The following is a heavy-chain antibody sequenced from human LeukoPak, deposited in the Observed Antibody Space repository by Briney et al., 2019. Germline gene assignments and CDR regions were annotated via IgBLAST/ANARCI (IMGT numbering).Heavy chain of an antibody. V-gene: IGHV4-4*09. J-gene: IGHJ5*02. CDR1: GGSISSYY. CDR2: IYTSGST. CDR3: ARLGFHENVDWFRWFDP. D-gene: IGHD3-9*01. Sequence: SETLSLTCTVSGGSISSYYWSWIRQPPGKGLERIGYIYTSGSTNYNPSLKSRVTISVDTSKNQFSLKLSSVTAADTAVYYCARLGFHENVDWFRWFDPWGQGTLVTVSS.